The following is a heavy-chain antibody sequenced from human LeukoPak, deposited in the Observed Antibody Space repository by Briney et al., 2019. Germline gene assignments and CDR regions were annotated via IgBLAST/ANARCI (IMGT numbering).Heavy chain of an antibody. J-gene: IGHJ4*02. CDR3: ARRMAVGGKVDY. Sequence: PSETLSLTCTVSGGSISGNNYYWGWIRQPPGKGLEWIGSIYYSGSTYYNPSLKSRVTISADTSKNQFSLRLSSVTAADTAVYFCARRMAVGGKVDYWGQGTLVTVSS. CDR2: IYYSGST. CDR1: GGSISGNNYY. D-gene: IGHD6-19*01. V-gene: IGHV4-39*01.